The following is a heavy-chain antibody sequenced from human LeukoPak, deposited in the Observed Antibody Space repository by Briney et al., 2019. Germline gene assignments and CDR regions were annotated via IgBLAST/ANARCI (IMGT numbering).Heavy chain of an antibody. V-gene: IGHV3-9*01. J-gene: IGHJ4*02. CDR3: AKDRILYYDTSGYFHY. CDR2: ISWNSGSI. Sequence: PGGSLRLSCAASGFTFDDYAMHWVRQAPGKGLEWVSGISWNSGSIGYADSVKGRFTISRDNAKNSLYLQMNSLRTEDTALYYCAKDRILYYDTSGYFHYWGQGTLVTVSS. CDR1: GFTFDDYA. D-gene: IGHD3-22*01.